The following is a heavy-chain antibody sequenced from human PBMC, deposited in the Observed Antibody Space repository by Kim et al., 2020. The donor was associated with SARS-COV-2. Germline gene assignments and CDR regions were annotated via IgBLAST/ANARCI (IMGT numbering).Heavy chain of an antibody. Sequence: AESVKGRFTISKDNYKNTLYLQMNSLRAEDTAVYYCATALIDYGDYIFDYWGQGTLVTVSS. V-gene: IGHV3-30*02. CDR3: ATALIDYGDYIFDY. J-gene: IGHJ4*02. D-gene: IGHD4-17*01.